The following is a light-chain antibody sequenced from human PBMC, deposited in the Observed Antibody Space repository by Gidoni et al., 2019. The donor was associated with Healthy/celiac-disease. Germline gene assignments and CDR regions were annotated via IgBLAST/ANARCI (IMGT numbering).Light chain of an antibody. Sequence: DIVITHAPDSLAVSLGERATINCKSSQRALYSYNNKNYLAWYQQKPEPPPKLLIDWASTRESAVPDRFSGSGSGTDFTLTSSSLQAEDVAVYHCQKYYSTPRTFGQGTRLEIK. CDR1: QRALYSYNNKNY. J-gene: IGKJ2*01. CDR3: QKYYSTPRT. CDR2: WAS. V-gene: IGKV4-1*01.